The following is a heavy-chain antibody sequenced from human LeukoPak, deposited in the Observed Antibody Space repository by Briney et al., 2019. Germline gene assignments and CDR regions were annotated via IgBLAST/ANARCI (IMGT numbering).Heavy chain of an antibody. J-gene: IGHJ4*02. V-gene: IGHV3-30*18. CDR2: ISYDGSNK. CDR3: AKDVGGGDFATHY. D-gene: IGHD2-15*01. Sequence: GGSLRLSCAASGFTFSSYGMHWVRQAPGKGLEWVAVISYDGSNKYYADSVKGRFTISRDNSKNTLYLQMNSLRAEETAVYYCAKDVGGGDFATHYWGQGTLVTVSS. CDR1: GFTFSSYG.